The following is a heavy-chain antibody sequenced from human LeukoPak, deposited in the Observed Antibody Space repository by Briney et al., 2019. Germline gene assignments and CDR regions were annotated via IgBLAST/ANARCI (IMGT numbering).Heavy chain of an antibody. CDR3: ARDRKIPSD. CDR2: IYSGGTT. V-gene: IGHV3-66*02. J-gene: IGHJ4*02. D-gene: IGHD3-16*02. CDR1: GFTLSSTY. Sequence: TGGSLRLSCAASGFTLSSTYMSWVRQAPGKGLEWVSVIYSGGTTYYADSVKGRFTISRDNSKNTLYLQMNSLRADDTAVYYCARDRKIPSDWGQGTLVTVSS.